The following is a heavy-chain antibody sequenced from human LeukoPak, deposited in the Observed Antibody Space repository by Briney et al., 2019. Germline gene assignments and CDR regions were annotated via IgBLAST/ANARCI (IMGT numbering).Heavy chain of an antibody. CDR1: GGSFSGYY. D-gene: IGHD3-10*01. CDR3: ARGRLYYYGSGSYHFDY. Sequence: PSETLSLTCAVYGGSFSGYYWSWIRQPPGKGLEWIGEINHSGSTNYNPSLTSRVTISVDTSKNQFSLKLSSVTAADTAVYYCARGRLYYYGSGSYHFDYGGQGTLVTVSS. CDR2: INHSGST. V-gene: IGHV4-34*01. J-gene: IGHJ4*02.